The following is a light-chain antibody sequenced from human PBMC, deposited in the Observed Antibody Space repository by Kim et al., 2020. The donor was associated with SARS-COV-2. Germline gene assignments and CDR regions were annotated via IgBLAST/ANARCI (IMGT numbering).Light chain of an antibody. CDR3: QHYYNYPYS. Sequence: DIQMTQSPPSLSASVGDRVTITCRASQGIRNHLAWFQQKPGKPPKSLIYDASTLQSGVPSRFSGSGSGTDFSLTISSLQPEDFATYYCQHYYNYPYSFGPGTKVDVK. V-gene: IGKV1-16*01. CDR2: DAS. CDR1: QGIRNH. J-gene: IGKJ3*01.